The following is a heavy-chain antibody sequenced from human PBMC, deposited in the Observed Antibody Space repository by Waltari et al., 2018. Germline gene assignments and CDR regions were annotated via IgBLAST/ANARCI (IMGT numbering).Heavy chain of an antibody. Sequence: EVQLLQSGTELKKPGSTVKISCQVSGYRFTDYYIHWVQQATGKGTQWMGLVDPADGETIYAERFQGRVTITADTSTETAFMELSSLTSDDTAVYYCVTALGDRSSASRPFDVWGLGTLITVSS. CDR1: GYRFTDYY. D-gene: IGHD3-10*01. V-gene: IGHV1-69-2*01. CDR3: VTALGDRSSASRPFDV. CDR2: VDPADGET. J-gene: IGHJ3*01.